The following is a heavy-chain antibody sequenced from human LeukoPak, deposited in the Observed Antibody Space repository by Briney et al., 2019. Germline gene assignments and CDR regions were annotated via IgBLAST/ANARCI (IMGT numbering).Heavy chain of an antibody. CDR2: IRSKAYGGTT. CDR1: GFTFGDYA. V-gene: IGHV3-49*03. D-gene: IGHD3-10*01. CDR3: TRESSGKRITMVRGVIRNYYGMDV. Sequence: LTGGSLRLSCTASGFTFGDYAMNWFRQAPGKGLEWVGFIRSKAYGGTTEYAASVKGRFTISRDDSKSIAYLQMNSLKTEDTAVYYCTRESSGKRITMVRGVIRNYYGMDVWGQGTTVTVSS. J-gene: IGHJ6*02.